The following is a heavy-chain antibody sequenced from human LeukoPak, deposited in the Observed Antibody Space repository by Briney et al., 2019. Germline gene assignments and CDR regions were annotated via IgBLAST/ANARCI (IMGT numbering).Heavy chain of an antibody. CDR2: IGPDENEK. Sequence: GGSLRLSCAASGFTFSRHWMSWVRQTLEKGLEWVAHIGPDENEKYYVDFVKGRFTISRDNAKNFLTLQMNSLRAEDTAVYFCVTWSGGGYEPLNFWGQGTLVTVSS. CDR1: GFTFSRHW. D-gene: IGHD3-3*01. V-gene: IGHV3-7*01. CDR3: VTWSGGGYEPLNF. J-gene: IGHJ4*02.